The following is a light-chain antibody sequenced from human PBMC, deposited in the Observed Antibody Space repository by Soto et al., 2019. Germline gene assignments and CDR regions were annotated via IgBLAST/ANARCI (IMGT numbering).Light chain of an antibody. CDR2: DAS. J-gene: IGKJ4*01. CDR1: QSVSRY. V-gene: IGKV3-11*01. Sequence: EIVLPQSPATLSLSPGERATLSCRASQSVSRYLTWYQQKLGQAPRLLIYDASNRATGIPARFSGSGSGTDFTLTISSLEPEDSAFYYCQQRSNWPLIFGGGTKVEIK. CDR3: QQRSNWPLI.